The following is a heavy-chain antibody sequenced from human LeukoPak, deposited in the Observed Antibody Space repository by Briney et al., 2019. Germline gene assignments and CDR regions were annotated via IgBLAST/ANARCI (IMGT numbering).Heavy chain of an antibody. CDR2: INHSGST. Sequence: TGGSLRLSCAASGFTFSNAWMSWVRQAPGKGLEWIGEINHSGSTNYNPSLKSRVTISVDTSKNQFSLKLSSVTAADTAVYYCARGLHYPYSSSWYPYWGQGTLVTVSS. D-gene: IGHD6-13*01. V-gene: IGHV4-34*01. CDR1: GFTFSNAW. J-gene: IGHJ4*02. CDR3: ARGLHYPYSSSWYPY.